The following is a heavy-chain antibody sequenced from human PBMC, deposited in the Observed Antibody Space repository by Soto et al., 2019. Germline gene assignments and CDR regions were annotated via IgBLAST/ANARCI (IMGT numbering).Heavy chain of an antibody. J-gene: IGHJ4*02. CDR2: IYYSGST. CDR3: ARDGQQLAFDY. V-gene: IGHV4-59*01. CDR1: GGSISSYY. D-gene: IGHD6-13*01. Sequence: SETLSLTCTVSGGSISSYYWSWIRQPPGKGLEWIGYIYYSGSTNYNPSLKSRVTISVDTSKNQFSLKLSSVTAADTAVYYCARDGQQLAFDYWGQGTLVAVSS.